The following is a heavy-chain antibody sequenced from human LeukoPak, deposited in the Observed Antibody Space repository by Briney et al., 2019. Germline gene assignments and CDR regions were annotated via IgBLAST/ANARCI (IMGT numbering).Heavy chain of an antibody. V-gene: IGHV3-23*01. J-gene: IGHJ5*02. CDR3: AKDQRRHRCGGSCYPPVNWFDP. CDR1: GFTFSSYA. D-gene: IGHD2-15*01. CDR2: ISGSSGST. Sequence: GGSLRLSCAASGFTFSSYAMSWVRQAPGKGLEWVSAISGSSGSTYYADSVKGRFTISRDNSKNTLYLQMNSLRAEDTAVYYCAKDQRRHRCGGSCYPPVNWFDPWGQGTLVTVSS.